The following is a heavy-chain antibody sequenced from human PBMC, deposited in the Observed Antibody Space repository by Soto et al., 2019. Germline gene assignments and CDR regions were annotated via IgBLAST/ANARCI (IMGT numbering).Heavy chain of an antibody. CDR3: ARDRTAILTGYYFDY. CDR1: GYTFTSYG. V-gene: IGHV1-18*01. CDR2: ISAYNGNT. J-gene: IGHJ4*02. D-gene: IGHD3-9*01. Sequence: ASVKVSCKASGYTFTSYGISWVRQAPGQGLEWMGWISAYNGNTNYAQKLQGRVTMTTDKSTSKAYMELRSLRSDDTAVYYCARDRTAILTGYYFDYWGQGTLVTVSS.